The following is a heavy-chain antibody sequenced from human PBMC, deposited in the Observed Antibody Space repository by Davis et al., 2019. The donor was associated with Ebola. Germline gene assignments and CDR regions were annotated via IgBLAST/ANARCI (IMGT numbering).Heavy chain of an antibody. CDR3: ARDGTTGGDYYYYGMDV. Sequence: ASVKVSCKASGYTFTSYGISWVRQAPGQGLEWMGWISAYNGNTNYAQKLQGRVTMTTDTSTSTAYMELRSLRSDDTAVYYCARDGTTGGDYYYYGMDVWGQGTTVTVSS. D-gene: IGHD1-1*01. CDR1: GYTFTSYG. V-gene: IGHV1-18*01. J-gene: IGHJ6*02. CDR2: ISAYNGNT.